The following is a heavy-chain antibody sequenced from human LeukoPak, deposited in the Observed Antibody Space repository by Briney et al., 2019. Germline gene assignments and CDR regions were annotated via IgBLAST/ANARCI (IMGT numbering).Heavy chain of an antibody. D-gene: IGHD6-13*01. J-gene: IGHJ6*02. CDR3: ARDSVGVSGRSSSWYNPYYYYGMDV. CDR1: GFTFSSYS. V-gene: IGHV3-21*01. CDR2: ISSSSSYI. Sequence: PGGSLRLSCAASGFTFSSYSMNWVRQAPGKGLEWVSSISSSSSYIYYADSVKGRFTISRDNAKNSLYLQMNSLRAEDTAVYYCARDSVGVSGRSSSWYNPYYYYGMDVWGQGTTVTVSS.